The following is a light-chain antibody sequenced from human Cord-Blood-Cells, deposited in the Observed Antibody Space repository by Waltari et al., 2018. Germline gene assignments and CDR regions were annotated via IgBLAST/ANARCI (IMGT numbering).Light chain of an antibody. Sequence: QSALTQPASVSASPGQSITISCTGTSSDVGGYNYVAWYQQHPAKAPKLMIYDVSKRPSGVSNRFSGSKSGNTASLTISGLQAEDEADYYCSSYTSSSTWVFGGGTKLTVL. V-gene: IGLV2-14*01. CDR2: DVS. CDR3: SSYTSSSTWV. J-gene: IGLJ3*02. CDR1: SSDVGGYNY.